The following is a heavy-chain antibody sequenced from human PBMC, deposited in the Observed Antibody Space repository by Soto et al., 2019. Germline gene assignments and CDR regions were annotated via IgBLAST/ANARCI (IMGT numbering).Heavy chain of an antibody. D-gene: IGHD6-19*01. CDR3: ANSPYSSGWYSYGMDV. CDR2: ISGSGGST. CDR1: GFTFSSYA. Sequence: GGSLRLSCAASGFTFSSYAMSWVRQAPGKGLEWVSAISGSGGSTYYADSVKGRFTISRDNSKNTLYLQMNSLRAEDTAVYYCANSPYSSGWYSYGMDVWGQGTTVTVSS. J-gene: IGHJ6*02. V-gene: IGHV3-23*01.